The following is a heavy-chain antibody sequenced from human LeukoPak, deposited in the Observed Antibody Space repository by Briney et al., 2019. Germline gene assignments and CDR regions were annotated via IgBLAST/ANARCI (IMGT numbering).Heavy chain of an antibody. CDR2: IYPDDSDT. CDR3: ARREGITGTTKWFDP. J-gene: IGHJ5*02. Sequence: GESLKISCKGSGYSFSSYWIAWVRQMPGKGLEWMGIIYPDDSDTRYSPSFQGQVTISADKSISTAYLQWSSLKASDTAMYYWARREGITGTTKWFDPWGQGTLVTVSS. CDR1: GYSFSSYW. D-gene: IGHD1-7*01. V-gene: IGHV5-51*01.